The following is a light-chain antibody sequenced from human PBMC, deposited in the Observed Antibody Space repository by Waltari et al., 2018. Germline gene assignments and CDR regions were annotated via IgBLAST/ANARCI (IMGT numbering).Light chain of an antibody. V-gene: IGKV1-5*01. CDR3: QQYNSYT. CDR1: QSISSW. Sequence: DIQMTQSPSTLSASVRDRVTITCRASQSISSWLAWYQQRPGKAPKLLIYDASSLESGVPSRFSGSGSGTEFTLTISSLQPDDFATYYCQQYNSYTFGQGTKVEIK. J-gene: IGKJ2*01. CDR2: DAS.